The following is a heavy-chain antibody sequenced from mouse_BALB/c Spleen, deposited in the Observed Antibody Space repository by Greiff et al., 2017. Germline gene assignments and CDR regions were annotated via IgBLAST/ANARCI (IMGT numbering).Heavy chain of an antibody. Sequence: QVQLQQPGAELVMPGASVKMSCKASGYTFTDYWMHWVKQRPGQGLEWIGAIDTSDSYTSYNQKFKGKATLTVDESSSTAYMQLSSLTSEDSAVYYCARAHYYGSSFYYAMDYWGQGTSVTVSS. D-gene: IGHD1-1*01. CDR1: GYTFTDYW. J-gene: IGHJ4*01. CDR2: IDTSDSYT. V-gene: IGHV1-69*01. CDR3: ARAHYYGSSFYYAMDY.